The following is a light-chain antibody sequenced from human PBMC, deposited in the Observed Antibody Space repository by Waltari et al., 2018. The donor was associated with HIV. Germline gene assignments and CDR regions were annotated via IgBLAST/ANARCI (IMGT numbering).Light chain of an antibody. J-gene: IGKJ2*01. Sequence: EIVLTQSPAPLSLSPGERVTLSCLASQNINNNYLAWYQQKAGLGARLVFLDASRRASGIPDRFSGSGSGTDFTLTISRLEPDDFATYYCHQFGSSVSYTFGQGTKLEIK. CDR2: DAS. CDR3: HQFGSSVSYT. V-gene: IGKV3D-20*01. CDR1: QNINNNY.